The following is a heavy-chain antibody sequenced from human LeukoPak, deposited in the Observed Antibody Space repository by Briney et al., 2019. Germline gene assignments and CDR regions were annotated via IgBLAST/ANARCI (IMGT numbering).Heavy chain of an antibody. J-gene: IGHJ6*03. CDR1: GGSITSGRYY. CDR3: ARGVVTDDYYMDV. V-gene: IGHV4-61*02. CDR2: LYTNDNT. Sequence: SETLSLTCSVSGGSITSGRYYWTWIRQPAGKGLEWIGRLYTNDNTNYDPPLESRVSISVDTPKSQFYLQLTSVTAADTAVYFCARGVVTDDYYMDVWGKGITVIVSS. D-gene: IGHD2-21*02.